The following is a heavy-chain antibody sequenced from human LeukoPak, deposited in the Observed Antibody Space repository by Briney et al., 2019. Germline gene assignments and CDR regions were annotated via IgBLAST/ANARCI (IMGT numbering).Heavy chain of an antibody. V-gene: IGHV4-4*02. CDR1: GGSISSSNW. D-gene: IGHD3-22*01. Sequence: SETLSLTCAVSGGSISSSNWWSWVRQPPGKGLEWIGEIYHSGSTNYNPSLKSRVTISVDKSKNQFSLKLSSVTAADTAVYYCARLVIVVVISHAFDIWGQGTMVTVSS. J-gene: IGHJ3*02. CDR3: ARLVIVVVISHAFDI. CDR2: IYHSGST.